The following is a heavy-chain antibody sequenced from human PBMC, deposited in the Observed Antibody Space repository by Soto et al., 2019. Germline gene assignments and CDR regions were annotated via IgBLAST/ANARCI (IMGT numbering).Heavy chain of an antibody. CDR2: IRSKAYGGTT. J-gene: IGHJ3*02. D-gene: IGHD3-10*01. V-gene: IGHV3-49*04. CDR3: TRGDLGELFFAFDI. Sequence: GGSLRLSCTASGFTFGDYAMSWVRQAPGKGLEWVGFIRSKAYGGTTEYAASVKGRFTISRDDSKSIAYLQMNSLKTEDTAVYYCTRGDLGELFFAFDIWGQGTMVTVSS. CDR1: GFTFGDYA.